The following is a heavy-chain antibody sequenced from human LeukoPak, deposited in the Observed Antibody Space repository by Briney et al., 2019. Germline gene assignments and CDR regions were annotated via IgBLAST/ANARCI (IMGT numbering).Heavy chain of an antibody. D-gene: IGHD4-11*01. J-gene: IGHJ4*02. CDR3: ASVDYQYYFDY. CDR1: GGSISSYY. V-gene: IGHV4-59*01. Sequence: PSETLSLTCTVSGGSISSYYWSWIRQPPGKGLEWIGYIYYSGSTRYNPSLKSRVTISVDTSKSQFSLKLSSVTAADTAVYHCASVDYQYYFDYWGQGTLVTVSS. CDR2: IYYSGST.